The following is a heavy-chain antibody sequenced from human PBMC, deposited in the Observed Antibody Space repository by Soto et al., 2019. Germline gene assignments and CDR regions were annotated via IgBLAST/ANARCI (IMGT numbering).Heavy chain of an antibody. CDR2: INHSGST. V-gene: IGHV4-34*01. J-gene: IGHJ6*02. CDR3: ARPYYYYGMDV. CDR1: GGSFSGYY. Sequence: KTSETLSLTCAVYGGSFSGYYWSWIRQPPGKGLEWIGEINHSGSTNYNPSLKSRVTISVDTSKNQFSLKLSSVTAADTAVYYCARPYYYYGMDVWGQGTTVTVSS.